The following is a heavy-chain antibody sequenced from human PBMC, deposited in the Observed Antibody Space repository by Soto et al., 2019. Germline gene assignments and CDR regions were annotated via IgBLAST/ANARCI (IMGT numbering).Heavy chain of an antibody. D-gene: IGHD4-17*01. CDR3: ARDTVLTGMFDF. V-gene: IGHV4-59*01. Sequence: DTLYLTCTVSGGSIGSYHWSLVRQPPGKGLEWIASVYYTGTTNYNPSLGSRVTISIDAPGNRFSMEITSVTAADTAIYYCARDTVLTGMFDFWGQGTLVTVSS. CDR2: VYYTGTT. CDR1: GGSIGSYH. J-gene: IGHJ4*02.